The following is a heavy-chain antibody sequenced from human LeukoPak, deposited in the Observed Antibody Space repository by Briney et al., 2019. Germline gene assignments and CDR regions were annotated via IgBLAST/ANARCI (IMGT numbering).Heavy chain of an antibody. J-gene: IGHJ4*02. V-gene: IGHV3-73*01. D-gene: IGHD3-22*01. CDR3: TRQVEASNGYYPY. Sequence: PGGSLRLSCAASGFTFSGSAMHWVRQASGKGLEWVGRIRSKANSYATAYAASVKGRFTVSRDDSENTAYLQMNSLETEDTAVYYCTRQVEASNGYYPYWGQGTLVTVSS. CDR2: IRSKANSYAT. CDR1: GFTFSGSA.